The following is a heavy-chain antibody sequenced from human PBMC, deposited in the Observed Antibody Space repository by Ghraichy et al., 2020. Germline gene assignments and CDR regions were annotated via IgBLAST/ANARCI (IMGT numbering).Heavy chain of an antibody. J-gene: IGHJ6*02. CDR1: GGSFSGYY. Sequence: SETLSLTCAVYGGSFSGYYWSWIRQPPGKGLEWIGEINHSGSTNYNPSLKSRVTISVDTSKNQFSLKLSSVTAADTAVYYCARVHASSYYYGSVAGGMDVWGQGTTVTVSS. CDR2: INHSGST. V-gene: IGHV4-34*01. D-gene: IGHD3-10*01. CDR3: ARVHASSYYYGSVAGGMDV.